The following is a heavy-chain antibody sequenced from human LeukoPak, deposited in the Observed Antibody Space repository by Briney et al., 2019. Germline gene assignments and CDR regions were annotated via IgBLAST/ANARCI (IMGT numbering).Heavy chain of an antibody. CDR1: GYTFTGYY. CDR2: INPNSGGT. V-gene: IGHV1-2*02. Sequence: ASVKVSCKASGYTFTGYYMHWVRQAPGQGLEWMGWINPNSGGTNYAQKFQGRVTMTRDTSISTAYMELSRLRSDDTAVYYCARPLEVTGGIGYWGQGTLVTVSS. CDR3: ARPLEVTGGIGY. J-gene: IGHJ4*02. D-gene: IGHD3-16*01.